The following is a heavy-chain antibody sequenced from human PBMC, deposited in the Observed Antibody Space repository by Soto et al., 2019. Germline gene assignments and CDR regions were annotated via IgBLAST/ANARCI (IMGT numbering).Heavy chain of an antibody. D-gene: IGHD2-8*01. V-gene: IGHV3-48*02. J-gene: IGHJ4*02. CDR2: ISSSSSTK. CDR1: GFTFSTYS. CDR3: AREALGIWYDFDY. Sequence: GGSLRLSCAASGFTFSTYSMNWVRQAPGKGLEWVSYISSSSSTKYYADSVKGRFTISRDNAKNSLYLQMNSLRDEDTAVYYCAREALGIWYDFDYWGQGTLVTVSS.